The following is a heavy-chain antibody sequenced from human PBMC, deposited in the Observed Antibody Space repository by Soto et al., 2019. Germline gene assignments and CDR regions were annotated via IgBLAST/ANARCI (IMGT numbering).Heavy chain of an antibody. Sequence: PGGSLRLSCAASGFTFSSYSMNWVRQAPGKGLEWVSSISSSSSYIYYADSVKGRFTISRDNAKNSLYLQMNSLRAEDTAVYYCARDRSLEQQGVYFDYWGQGTLVTVSS. J-gene: IGHJ4*02. CDR2: ISSSSSYI. D-gene: IGHD6-13*01. V-gene: IGHV3-21*01. CDR3: ARDRSLEQQGVYFDY. CDR1: GFTFSSYS.